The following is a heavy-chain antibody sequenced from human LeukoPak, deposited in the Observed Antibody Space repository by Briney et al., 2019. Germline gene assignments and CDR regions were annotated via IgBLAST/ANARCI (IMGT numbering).Heavy chain of an antibody. D-gene: IGHD6-13*01. CDR2: INHSGST. J-gene: IGHJ4*02. CDR1: GGSFSGYY. CDR3: ARGEPSSWLSSDY. V-gene: IGHV4-34*01. Sequence: SETLSLTCAVYGGSFSGYYWSWIRQPPGKGLEWIGEINHSGSTNYNPSLKSRVTISVDTSKNQFSLKLSSVTAADTAVYYCARGEPSSWLSSDYWGQGTLVTVSS.